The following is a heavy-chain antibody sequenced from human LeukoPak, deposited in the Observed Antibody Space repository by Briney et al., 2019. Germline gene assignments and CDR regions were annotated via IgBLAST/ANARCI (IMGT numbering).Heavy chain of an antibody. CDR1: GFTFSSYW. Sequence: GGSLRLSCAASGFTFSSYWMSWVRQAPGKGLEWVANIKQDGSEKYYVDSVKGRFTTSRDNAKNSLYLQMNSLRAEDTAVYYCARDGRNPSIYDSSGFDAYDIWGQGTMVTVSS. D-gene: IGHD3-22*01. CDR3: ARDGRNPSIYDSSGFDAYDI. J-gene: IGHJ3*02. V-gene: IGHV3-7*01. CDR2: IKQDGSEK.